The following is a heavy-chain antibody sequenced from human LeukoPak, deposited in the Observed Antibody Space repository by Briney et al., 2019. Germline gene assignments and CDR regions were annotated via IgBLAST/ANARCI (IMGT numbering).Heavy chain of an antibody. CDR2: ISYDGSNI. CDR1: GFTFSSYV. D-gene: IGHD1-26*01. V-gene: IGHV3-30*04. Sequence: PGGSPRLFLVATGFTFSSYVVHWGRQGPGKGLEWVAVISYDGSNIYYADSVKGRFTISRDNFKNTLYLQMNSLRAEDTAVYYCARDKGSLRIFDYWGQGTLVTVSS. CDR3: ARDKGSLRIFDY. J-gene: IGHJ4*02.